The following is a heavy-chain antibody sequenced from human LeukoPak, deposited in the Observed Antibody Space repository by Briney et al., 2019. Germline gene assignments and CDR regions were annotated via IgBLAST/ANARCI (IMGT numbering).Heavy chain of an antibody. J-gene: IGHJ4*02. CDR3: ARGLTRDYIWGSYRPQGGYFDY. Sequence: SETLSLTCAVYGGSFSGYYWSWIRQPPGKGLEWIGEINHSGSTNYNPSLKSRVTISVDTSKNQFSLKLSSVTAADTAVYYCARGLTRDYIWGSYRPQGGYFDYWGQGTLATVSS. CDR2: INHSGST. V-gene: IGHV4-34*01. CDR1: GGSFSGYY. D-gene: IGHD3-16*02.